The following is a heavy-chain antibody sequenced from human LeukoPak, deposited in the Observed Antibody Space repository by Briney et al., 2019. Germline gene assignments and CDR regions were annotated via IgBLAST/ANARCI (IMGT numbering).Heavy chain of an antibody. Sequence: GASLQISCKGSGYSFTSYWIGWVRQMPGKGLEWMGIIYPGDSDTRYSPSFQGQVTISADKSISTAYLQWSSLKASDTAMYYCARGLYGDYVSTYNWFDPWGQGTLVTVSS. D-gene: IGHD4-17*01. V-gene: IGHV5-51*01. CDR2: IYPGDSDT. CDR3: ARGLYGDYVSTYNWFDP. J-gene: IGHJ5*02. CDR1: GYSFTSYW.